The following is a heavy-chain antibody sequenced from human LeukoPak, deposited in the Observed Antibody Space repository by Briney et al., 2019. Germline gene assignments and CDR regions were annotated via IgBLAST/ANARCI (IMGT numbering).Heavy chain of an antibody. Sequence: GGSLRLSCAASGFTFSSYAMHWVRQAPGKGLVWVSRINADGRLTNYADSVKGRFTIFRDNAKNTLYLQMNSLRAEDTAVYYCASELAHCVGDCLKNWGQGTLVTVSS. CDR2: INADGRLT. D-gene: IGHD2-21*02. V-gene: IGHV3-74*01. CDR3: ASELAHCVGDCLKN. J-gene: IGHJ4*02. CDR1: GFTFSSYA.